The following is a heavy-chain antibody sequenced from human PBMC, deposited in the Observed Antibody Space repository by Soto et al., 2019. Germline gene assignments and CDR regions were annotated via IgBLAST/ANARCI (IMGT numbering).Heavy chain of an antibody. CDR2: IFPGDSET. CDR3: ARSPRSSPYFDY. D-gene: IGHD6-13*01. Sequence: GESLKISCQGSGYNFATHWIGWVRHKAGKGLEWMGIIFPGDSETRYSPSFHGKVTISADRSIGTAYLQWSSLEASDSAFYFCARSPRSSPYFDYWGQGALVTVSS. V-gene: IGHV5-51*01. CDR1: GYNFATHW. J-gene: IGHJ4*02.